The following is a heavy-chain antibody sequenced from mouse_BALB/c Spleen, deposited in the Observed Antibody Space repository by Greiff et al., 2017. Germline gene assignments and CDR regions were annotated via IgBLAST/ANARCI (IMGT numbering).Heavy chain of an antibody. D-gene: IGHD2-4*01. CDR1: GFTIKDYY. J-gene: IGHJ2*01. Sequence: VQLQQSGAELVRPGALVKLSCKASGFTIKDYYMHWVKQRPEQGLEWIGWIVPENGNTIYDPKFQGKASITADTSSNTAYLQLSSLTSEDTAVYYCARWGITTGEGYWGQGTTLTVSS. CDR2: IVPENGNT. CDR3: ARWGITTGEGY. V-gene: IGHV14-1*02.